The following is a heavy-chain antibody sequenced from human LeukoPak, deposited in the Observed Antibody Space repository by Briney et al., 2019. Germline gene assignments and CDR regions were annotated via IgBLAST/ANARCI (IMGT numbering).Heavy chain of an antibody. CDR2: FDPEDGET. V-gene: IGHV1-24*01. CDR1: GYTLTELS. D-gene: IGHD2-2*01. J-gene: IGHJ4*02. CDR3: ATGGIVVVPAFGY. Sequence: ASVRVPCKVPGYTLTELSMHWVRQDPGKGLEWMGGFDPEDGETIYAQKFQGRVTMTEDTSTDTAYMGLSSLRSEDTAVYYCATGGIVVVPAFGYWGQGTLVTVSS.